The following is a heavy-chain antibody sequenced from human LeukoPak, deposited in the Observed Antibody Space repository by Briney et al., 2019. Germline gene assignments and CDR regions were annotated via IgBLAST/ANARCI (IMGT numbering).Heavy chain of an antibody. J-gene: IGHJ6*03. Sequence: ASVKVSCKASGYTFTSYGISWVRQAPGQGLEWMGWISAYNGNTNYAQKLQGRVTMTTDTSTSTAYMELRSLRSDDTAVYYCARWDGYSSGWFDYYYYYMDVWGKGTTVTISS. CDR3: ARWDGYSSGWFDYYYYYMDV. CDR2: ISAYNGNT. CDR1: GYTFTSYG. V-gene: IGHV1-18*01. D-gene: IGHD6-19*01.